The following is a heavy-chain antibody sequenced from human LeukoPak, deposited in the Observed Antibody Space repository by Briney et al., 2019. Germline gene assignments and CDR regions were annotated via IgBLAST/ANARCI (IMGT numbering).Heavy chain of an antibody. Sequence: ASVKVSCKASGYTFTSYDINWVRQAPGRSFEWLGWINAGHGKPEYSQKFQDRVTFTRDVSANTAYMNLTGLRSEDTGVYYCASLGEYSYVHFDYWGQGTLVTVSS. CDR3: ASLGEYSYVHFDY. J-gene: IGHJ4*02. V-gene: IGHV1-3*01. CDR2: INAGHGKP. CDR1: GYTFTSYD. D-gene: IGHD5-18*01.